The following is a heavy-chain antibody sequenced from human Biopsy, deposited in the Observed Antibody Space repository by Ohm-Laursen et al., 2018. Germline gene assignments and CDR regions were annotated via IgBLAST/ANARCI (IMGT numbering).Heavy chain of an antibody. D-gene: IGHD3/OR15-3a*01. Sequence: SLRLSCAASGFSFSDYHMRWIRQAPGRGLEWVSYISGGGTIYYGDSMKGRVTISRDNAKNSLYLQMHSLRAEDTAIYYCARNLRPAITMNSGETTHSFHFGMDVWGQGTSVTVSS. CDR2: ISGGGTI. CDR3: ARNLRPAITMNSGETTHSFHFGMDV. V-gene: IGHV3-11*01. J-gene: IGHJ6*02. CDR1: GFSFSDYH.